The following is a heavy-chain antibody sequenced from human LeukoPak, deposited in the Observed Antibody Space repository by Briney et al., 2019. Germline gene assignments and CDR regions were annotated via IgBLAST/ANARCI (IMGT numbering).Heavy chain of an antibody. D-gene: IGHD6-13*01. CDR1: GYTFTGYY. V-gene: IGHV1-2*02. CDR3: ARDGIAAAGTRNWFDP. Sequence: ASVKVSCKASGYTFTGYYMHWVRQAPGQGLEWMGWINPNSGGTNYAQKFQGRVTMTRDTSISTAYMELSRLRSDDTAVYYRARDGIAAAGTRNWFDPWGQGTLVTVSS. CDR2: INPNSGGT. J-gene: IGHJ5*02.